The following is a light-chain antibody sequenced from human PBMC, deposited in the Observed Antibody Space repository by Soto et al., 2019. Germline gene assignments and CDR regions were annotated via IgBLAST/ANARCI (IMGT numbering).Light chain of an antibody. V-gene: IGKV3-20*01. CDR1: QSISSSY. CDR2: GAS. Sequence: EIVLTQSPGTLYLSPGKRATLSCRASQSISSSYLSWYQQRPGQAPRLLIYGASSRATGIPDRFSGSGPGTEFPVTISRLEPEVFEVYYCQQYGSLSWTCGQGPKVEIQ. J-gene: IGKJ1*01. CDR3: QQYGSLSWT.